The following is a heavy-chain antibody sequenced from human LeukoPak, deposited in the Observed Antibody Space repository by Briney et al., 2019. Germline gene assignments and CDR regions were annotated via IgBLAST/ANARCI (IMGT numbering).Heavy chain of an antibody. D-gene: IGHD2-2*01. Sequence: PSETLSLTCTVSGGSIRSSSYYWGWIRQPPGKGLEWIGSIYYSGSTYYNPSLKSRVTISVDRSKNQFSLKLSSVTAADTAVYYCARHPCTSSCRGGFDYWGQGTLVTVSS. J-gene: IGHJ4*02. CDR1: GGSIRSSSYY. CDR3: ARHPCTSSCRGGFDY. V-gene: IGHV4-39*07. CDR2: IYYSGST.